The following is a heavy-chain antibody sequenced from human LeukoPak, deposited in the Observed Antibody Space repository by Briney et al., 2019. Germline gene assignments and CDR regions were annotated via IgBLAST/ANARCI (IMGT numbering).Heavy chain of an antibody. J-gene: IGHJ4*02. CDR2: ISSSSSYI. Sequence: PGRSLRLSCAASGFTFSSYSMNWVRQAPGKGLEWVSSISSSSSYIYYADSVKGRFTISRDNAKNSLYLQMNSLRAEDTAVYYCARDLDYGGNLDYWGQGTLVTVSS. V-gene: IGHV3-21*01. D-gene: IGHD4-23*01. CDR1: GFTFSSYS. CDR3: ARDLDYGGNLDY.